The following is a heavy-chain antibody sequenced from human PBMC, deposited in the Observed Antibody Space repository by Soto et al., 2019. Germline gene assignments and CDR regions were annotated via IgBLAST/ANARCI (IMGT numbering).Heavy chain of an antibody. Sequence: ASVKVSCKASGYTFTSYYMHWVRQAPGQGLEWMGIINPSGGSTSYAQKFQGRVTMTRNTSISTAYMELSSLRSEDTAVYYCAIRGKDYGDYFDYWGQGTLVTVSS. CDR3: AIRGKDYGDYFDY. CDR2: INPSGGST. V-gene: IGHV1-46*01. D-gene: IGHD4-17*01. J-gene: IGHJ4*02. CDR1: GYTFTSYY.